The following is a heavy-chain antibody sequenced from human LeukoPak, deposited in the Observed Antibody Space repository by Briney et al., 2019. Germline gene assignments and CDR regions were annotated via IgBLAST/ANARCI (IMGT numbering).Heavy chain of an antibody. V-gene: IGHV3-7*01. CDR2: INQDGGTT. Sequence: GGSLRLSRAASGFTFSSLWMSWVRQAPGRGPEWVANINQDGGTTYYVASVKGRFTISRDNAKNSLSLQTSSLRAEDTAVYYCTKDRQGPNQYHMDVWGKGTTVTVS. CDR1: GFTFSSLW. J-gene: IGHJ6*03. CDR3: TKDRQGPNQYHMDV.